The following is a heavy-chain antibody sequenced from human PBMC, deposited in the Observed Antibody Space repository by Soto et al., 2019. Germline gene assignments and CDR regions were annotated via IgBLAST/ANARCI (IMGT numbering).Heavy chain of an antibody. CDR3: AGSSYSSSYDFWLLNWFDP. Sequence: PGGSLRLSCAASGFTFSSYAMHWVRQAPGKGLEWVAIISYDGSNKHYADSVKGRFTISRDNSKNTLYLQMNSLRGEDTAVYYCAGSSYSSSYDFWLLNWFDPRAQGSLVPVSS. CDR2: ISYDGSNK. V-gene: IGHV3-30-3*01. D-gene: IGHD6-13*01. CDR1: GFTFSSYA. J-gene: IGHJ5*02.